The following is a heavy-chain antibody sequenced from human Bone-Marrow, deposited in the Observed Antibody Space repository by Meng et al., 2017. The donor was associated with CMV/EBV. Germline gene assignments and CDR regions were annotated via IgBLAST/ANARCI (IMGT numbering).Heavy chain of an antibody. V-gene: IGHV4-39*01. Sequence: SETLSLTCTVSGGSISSSSYYWGWIRQPPGKGLEWIGSIYYSGSTYYNPSLESRVTITVDTSKNQFSLKLSSVTAADTAVYYCARGAAMYYDFWSGYYRTEGMDVWGQGTTVTGSS. D-gene: IGHD3-3*01. J-gene: IGHJ6*02. CDR1: GGSISSSSYY. CDR3: ARGAAMYYDFWSGYYRTEGMDV. CDR2: IYYSGST.